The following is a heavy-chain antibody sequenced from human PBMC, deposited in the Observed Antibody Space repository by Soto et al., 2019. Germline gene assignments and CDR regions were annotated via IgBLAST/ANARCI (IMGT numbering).Heavy chain of an antibody. Sequence: SVKVSCKASGGTFSSYAISWVRQAPGQGLEWMGGIIPIFGTANYAQKFQGRVTITADESTSTAYMELSSLRSEDTAVYYCARDPGIAAAGTDFDYWGQGTLVTVSS. V-gene: IGHV1-69*13. CDR2: IIPIFGTA. CDR3: ARDPGIAAAGTDFDY. D-gene: IGHD6-13*01. J-gene: IGHJ4*02. CDR1: GGTFSSYA.